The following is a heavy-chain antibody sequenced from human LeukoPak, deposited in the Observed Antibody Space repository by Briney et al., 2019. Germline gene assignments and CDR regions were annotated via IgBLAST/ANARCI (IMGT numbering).Heavy chain of an antibody. V-gene: IGHV1-69*13. Sequence: SVKVSCKASGYTFTDYYMHWVRQAPGQGLEWMGWISPIFGTANYAQRFQGRVTITADESTTTAYMELRSLRSEDTAVYYCARALTYYYDSSGVGGQDFDFWGQGTLVTVSS. CDR1: GYTFTDYY. J-gene: IGHJ4*02. D-gene: IGHD3-22*01. CDR3: ARALTYYYDSSGVGGQDFDF. CDR2: ISPIFGTA.